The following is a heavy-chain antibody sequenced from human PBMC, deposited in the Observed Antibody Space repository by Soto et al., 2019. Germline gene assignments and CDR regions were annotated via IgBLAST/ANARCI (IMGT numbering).Heavy chain of an antibody. CDR3: ARAAYQTDYFDS. Sequence: DVHLVESGGGLVQPGGSLRLSCAASGFTIRNNYMSWVRLPPGKGLEWVSVIYSGGTTMHADSVRGRFTISRDTSKNILYLDMNSLRVEDTSTYFCARAAYQTDYFDSWGQGTLVTVSS. CDR1: GFTIRNNY. V-gene: IGHV3-66*01. D-gene: IGHD2-2*01. CDR2: IYSGGTT. J-gene: IGHJ4*02.